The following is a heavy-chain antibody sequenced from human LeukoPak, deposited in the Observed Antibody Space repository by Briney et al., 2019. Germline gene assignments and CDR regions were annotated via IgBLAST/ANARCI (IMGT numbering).Heavy chain of an antibody. V-gene: IGHV4-59*01. Sequence: SETLSLTCTVSGGSISSYYWSWIRQPPGKRLEWVGYIYYSGNTNYNPSLKSRVTMSLDTSKNQFSLKLSSVTAADTAVYYCARKDGDVWGKGTTVTISS. CDR1: GGSISSYY. CDR2: IYYSGNT. CDR3: ARKDGDV. D-gene: IGHD5-24*01. J-gene: IGHJ6*04.